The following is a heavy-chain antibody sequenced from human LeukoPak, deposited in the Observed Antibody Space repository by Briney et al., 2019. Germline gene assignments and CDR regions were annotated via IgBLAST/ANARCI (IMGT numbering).Heavy chain of an antibody. V-gene: IGHV1-2*02. CDR2: INPNSGGT. CDR3: ARGDCSSTSCYYYYGMDV. J-gene: IGHJ6*02. CDR1: GYTFTGYY. D-gene: IGHD2-2*01. Sequence: ASVKVSCKASGYTFTGYYMYWVRQAPGQGLEWMGWINPNSGGTNYAQKFQGRVTMTRDTSISTAYMELSRLRSDDTAVYYCARGDCSSTSCYYYYGMDVWGQGTTVTVSS.